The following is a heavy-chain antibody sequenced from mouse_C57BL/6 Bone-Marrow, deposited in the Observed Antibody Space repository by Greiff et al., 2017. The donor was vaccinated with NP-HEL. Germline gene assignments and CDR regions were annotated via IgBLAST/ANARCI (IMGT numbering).Heavy chain of an antibody. CDR3: ARSGGPGGYYFDY. Sequence: QVHVKQSGAELAKPGASVKLSCKASGYTFTSYWMHWVKQRPGQGLEWIGYINPSSGYTKYNQKFKDKATLTAEKSSSTAYMQLSSLTYEDSAVYYCARSGGPGGYYFDYWGQGTTLTVSS. J-gene: IGHJ2*01. V-gene: IGHV1-7*01. CDR2: INPSSGYT. CDR1: GYTFTSYW. D-gene: IGHD3-1*01.